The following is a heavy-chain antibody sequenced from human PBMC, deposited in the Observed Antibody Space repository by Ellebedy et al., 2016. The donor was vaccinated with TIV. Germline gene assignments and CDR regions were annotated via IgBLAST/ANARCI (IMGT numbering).Heavy chain of an antibody. CDR1: GGTFNSYA. CDR2: IISILDIP. J-gene: IGHJ4*02. Sequence: AASVKVSCKASGGTFNSYAIVWVRQAPRQGREWMGAIISILDIPNYARKFQGRLTITADESSCTVYMELSGLRAEDTAVYYCATEGDDGDDVVDSWGQGTLVTVSS. CDR3: ATEGDDGDDVVDS. D-gene: IGHD4-17*01. V-gene: IGHV1-69*10.